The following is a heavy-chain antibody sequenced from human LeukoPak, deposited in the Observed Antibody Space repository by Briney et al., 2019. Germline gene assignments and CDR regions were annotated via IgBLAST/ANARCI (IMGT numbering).Heavy chain of an antibody. Sequence: SETLSLTCTVSGGSISSYSWSWIRQPPGKGLEWIGYIHYSGSTNYNPSLKSRVTISVDTSKNQFSLKLSSVTAADTAVYYCARQSSTYGSYYFDYWGQGTLVTVSS. CDR1: GGSISSYS. D-gene: IGHD5/OR15-5a*01. CDR3: ARQSSTYGSYYFDY. CDR2: IHYSGST. V-gene: IGHV4-59*08. J-gene: IGHJ4*02.